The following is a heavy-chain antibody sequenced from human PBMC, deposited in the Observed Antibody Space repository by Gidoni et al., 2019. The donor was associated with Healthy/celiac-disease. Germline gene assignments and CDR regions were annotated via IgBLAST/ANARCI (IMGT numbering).Heavy chain of an antibody. J-gene: IGHJ5*02. CDR3: AKDIGPQWLPSRFDP. V-gene: IGHV3-9*01. CDR1: GFTFVDYA. Sequence: EVQLVESGGGLVQPGRSLRLSCSASGFTFVDYAMHWVRQAPGKGLGGVSGISWNSGSIGYADSVKGRFTISRDNAKNSLYLQMNSLRAEDTALYYCAKDIGPQWLPSRFDPWGQGTLVTVSS. D-gene: IGHD6-19*01. CDR2: ISWNSGSI.